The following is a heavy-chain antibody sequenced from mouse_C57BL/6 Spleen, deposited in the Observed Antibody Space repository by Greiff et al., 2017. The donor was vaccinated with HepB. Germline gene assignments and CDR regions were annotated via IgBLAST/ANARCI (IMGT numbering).Heavy chain of an antibody. D-gene: IGHD1-1*01. J-gene: IGHJ2*01. Sequence: EVQLQQSGTVLARPGASVKMSCKTSGYTFTSYWMHWVKQRPGQGLEWIGAIYPGNSDTSYNQKFKGKAKLTAVTSASTAYMELSSLTNEDSAVYYCTRVIYGTYYFDYWGQGTTLTVSS. CDR3: TRVIYGTYYFDY. V-gene: IGHV1-5*01. CDR1: GYTFTSYW. CDR2: IYPGNSDT.